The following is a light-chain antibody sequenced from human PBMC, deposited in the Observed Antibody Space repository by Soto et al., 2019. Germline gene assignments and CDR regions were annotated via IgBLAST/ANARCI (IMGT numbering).Light chain of an antibody. CDR2: GAF. CDR3: QQYGSSVWT. Sequence: EIVLTQSPGTLSLSPGERATLSCRASQSISSSYLGWYQQKPGQAPRLLIYGAFRRATGIPDRFSGTGSGTDFTLTISRLEPEDFAVYYCQQYGSSVWTFGQGTKVEI. CDR1: QSISSSY. V-gene: IGKV3-20*01. J-gene: IGKJ1*01.